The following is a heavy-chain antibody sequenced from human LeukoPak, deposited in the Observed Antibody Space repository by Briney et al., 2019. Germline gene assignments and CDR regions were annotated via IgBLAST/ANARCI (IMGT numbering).Heavy chain of an antibody. V-gene: IGHV3-7*03. J-gene: IGHJ4*02. CDR2: IKQDGSEK. CDR1: GFTFSSYW. Sequence: PGGSLRLSCAASGFTFSSYWMSWVRQAPGKGLEWVANIKQDGSEKYYVDSVKGRFTISRDNAKNSLYLQMNSLRAEDTAVYYCARQPALTHSHFDYWGQGTLVTVSS. CDR3: ARQPALTHSHFDY.